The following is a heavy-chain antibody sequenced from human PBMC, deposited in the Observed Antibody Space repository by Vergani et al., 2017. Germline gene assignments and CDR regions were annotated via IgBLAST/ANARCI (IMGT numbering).Heavy chain of an antibody. J-gene: IGHJ6*02. CDR2: INHSGST. D-gene: IGHD1-26*01. CDR3: ARVSSSGSYYARYYYYGMDV. Sequence: QVQLQQWGAGLLKPSETLSLTCAVYGGSFSGYYWSWIRQPPGKGLEWIGEINHSGSTNYNPSLKSRVTISVDTSKNQFSLKLSSVTAADTAVYYCARVSSSGSYYARYYYYGMDVGGQGTTVTVSS. CDR1: GGSFSGYY. V-gene: IGHV4-34*01.